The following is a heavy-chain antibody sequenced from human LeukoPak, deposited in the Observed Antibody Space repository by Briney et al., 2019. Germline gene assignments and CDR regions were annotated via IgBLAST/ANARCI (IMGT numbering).Heavy chain of an antibody. J-gene: IGHJ3*02. CDR1: GFTFSNYW. V-gene: IGHV3-23*01. CDR3: AKDLGGIAVLLGLLYAFDI. CDR2: ISGSGGST. D-gene: IGHD6-19*01. Sequence: PGGSLRLSCAASGFTFSNYWMHWVRQAPGKGLVWVSAISGSGGSTYYADSVKGRFTISRDNSKNTLYLQMNSLRAEDTAVYYCAKDLGGIAVLLGLLYAFDIWGQGTMVTVSS.